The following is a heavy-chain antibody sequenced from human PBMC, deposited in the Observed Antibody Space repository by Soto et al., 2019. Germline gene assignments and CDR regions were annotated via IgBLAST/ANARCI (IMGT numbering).Heavy chain of an antibody. Sequence: PSETLSLTCPVYGGSFSGYYWSWIRQPPGKGLEWIGEINHSGSTNYNPSLKSRVTISVDTSKNEFSLKLSSVTAADTAVYYCARGQSRYSSGGSCYACTISRYNWLDPCGQGPPVTVYS. V-gene: IGHV4-34*01. CDR2: INHSGST. J-gene: IGHJ5*02. CDR1: GGSFSGYY. D-gene: IGHD2-15*01. CDR3: ARGQSRYSSGGSCYACTISRYNWLDP.